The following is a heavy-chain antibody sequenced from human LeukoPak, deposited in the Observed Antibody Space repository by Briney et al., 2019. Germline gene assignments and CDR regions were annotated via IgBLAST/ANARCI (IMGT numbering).Heavy chain of an antibody. CDR3: AREVVVTASLIDY. D-gene: IGHD2-21*02. CDR2: IYYSGST. J-gene: IGHJ4*02. V-gene: IGHV4-39*07. CDR1: GGSVSSTSSY. Sequence: SETLSLTCTVSGGSVSSTSSYWGWIRQPPGKGLEWIGNIYYSGSTYYNPSLKSRVTISVDTSKNQFSLKLSSVTAADTAVYYCAREVVVTASLIDYWGQGTLVTVSS.